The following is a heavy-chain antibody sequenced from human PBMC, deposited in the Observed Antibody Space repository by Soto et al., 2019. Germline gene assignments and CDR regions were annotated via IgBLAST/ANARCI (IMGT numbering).Heavy chain of an antibody. CDR2: IKNDGSEQ. J-gene: IGHJ4*02. Sequence: DVQLVESGGGLVQPGGSLRLSCAASGFTFSTYYMTWVRQAPGKGLEWVASIKNDGSEQYYVDSVKGRFTISRDNAKNPLYLQMNSLRAGDTALNYCSRENWFQDYWGQGTRVTVSS. V-gene: IGHV3-7*03. CDR3: SRENWFQDY. D-gene: IGHD3-10*01. CDR1: GFTFSTYY.